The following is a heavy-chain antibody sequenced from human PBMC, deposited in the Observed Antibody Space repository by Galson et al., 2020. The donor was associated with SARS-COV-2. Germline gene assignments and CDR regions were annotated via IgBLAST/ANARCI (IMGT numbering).Heavy chain of an antibody. D-gene: IGHD3-22*01. CDR3: ARDRTLQYYYDSTSGGMDV. Sequence: SVKVSCKASGGTFSSYAISWVRQAPGQGLEWMGGIIPIFGTANYAQKFQGRVTITADESTSTAYMELSSLRSEDTAVYYCARDRTLQYYYDSTSGGMDVWGQGTTVTVSS. CDR2: IIPIFGTA. V-gene: IGHV1-69*13. CDR1: GGTFSSYA. J-gene: IGHJ6*02.